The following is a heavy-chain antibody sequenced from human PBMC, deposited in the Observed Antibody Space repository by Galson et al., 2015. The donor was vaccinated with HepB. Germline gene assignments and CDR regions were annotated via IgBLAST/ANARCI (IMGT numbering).Heavy chain of an antibody. CDR3: ARARNGAYFDY. V-gene: IGHV3-11*01. CDR1: GFTFSDYY. D-gene: IGHD1-1*01. CDR2: ISSSGSAI. J-gene: IGHJ4*02. Sequence: SLRLSCAAFGFTFSDYYMSWIRQAPGKGLEWVSYISSSGSAIYYADSVKGRFTIFRDNAKNSLYLQMNSLRAEDTAVYYCARARNGAYFDYWGQGTLVTVS.